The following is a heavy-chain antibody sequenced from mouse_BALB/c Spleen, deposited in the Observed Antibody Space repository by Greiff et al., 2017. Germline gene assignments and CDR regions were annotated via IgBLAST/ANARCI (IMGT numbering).Heavy chain of an antibody. Sequence: QVQLQQSGPGLVQPSQSLSITCTVSGFSLTSYGVHWVRQSPGKGLEWLGVIWSGGSTDYNAAFISRLSISKDNSKSQVFFKMNSLQADDTAIYYCARGDTTVVAKGYAMDYWGQGTSVTVSS. J-gene: IGHJ4*01. CDR3: ARGDTTVVAKGYAMDY. V-gene: IGHV2-4-1*01. CDR2: IWSGGST. CDR1: GFSLTSYG. D-gene: IGHD1-1*01.